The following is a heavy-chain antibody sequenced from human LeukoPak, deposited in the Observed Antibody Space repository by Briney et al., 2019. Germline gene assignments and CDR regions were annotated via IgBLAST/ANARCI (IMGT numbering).Heavy chain of an antibody. V-gene: IGHV3-53*01. CDR2: IYSGGST. J-gene: IGHJ6*03. Sequence: PGGSLRLSCAASGFTVSSTYMTWVRQAPGKGLEWVSLIYSGGSTYYADIVKGRFTISRDNSKNTLYLQMNSLRAEDTAVYYCARRHYGDYYMDVWGKGTTVTVSS. D-gene: IGHD4-17*01. CDR1: GFTVSSTY. CDR3: ARRHYGDYYMDV.